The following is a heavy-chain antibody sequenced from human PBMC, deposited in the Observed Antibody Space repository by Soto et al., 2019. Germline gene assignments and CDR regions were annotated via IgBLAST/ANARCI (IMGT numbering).Heavy chain of an antibody. CDR2: IYYSGST. CDR1: GGSISSYY. Sequence: PSETLSLTCTVSGGSISSYYWSWIRQPPGKGLEWIGYIYYSGSTNYNPSLKSRVTISVDTSKYQFSLKLSSVTAADTAVYYCARSPGYYYDSSGYYSYYFDYWGQGTLVTVSS. V-gene: IGHV4-59*01. D-gene: IGHD3-22*01. J-gene: IGHJ4*02. CDR3: ARSPGYYYDSSGYYSYYFDY.